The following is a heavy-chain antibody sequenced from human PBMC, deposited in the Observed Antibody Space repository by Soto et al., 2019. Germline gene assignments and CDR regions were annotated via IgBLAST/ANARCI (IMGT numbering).Heavy chain of an antibody. V-gene: IGHV1-2*02. D-gene: IGHD2-15*01. Sequence: QVQLVQSGAEVKKPGASVKVSCKASGYTFTGYYMHWVRQAPGQGLEWMGWINPNSGGTNYAQKFQGRVTMTRDTSISTAYMELSRLRSDDTAVYYCASDLGYCSGGSCHAPTDYWGQGTLVTVSS. J-gene: IGHJ4*02. CDR2: INPNSGGT. CDR3: ASDLGYCSGGSCHAPTDY. CDR1: GYTFTGYY.